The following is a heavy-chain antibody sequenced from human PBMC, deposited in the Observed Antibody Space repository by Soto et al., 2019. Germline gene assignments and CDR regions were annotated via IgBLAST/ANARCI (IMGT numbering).Heavy chain of an antibody. Sequence: QVQLVQSGAEVKKPGASVKVSCKVSGYTLTELSMHWVRQAPGKGLEWMGGFDPEDGETIYAQKFQGRVTMTEDTSTDTAYMELSSLRSEDTAAYYCATGPRGGIAVAGTGYYWGQGTLVTVSS. CDR1: GYTLTELS. CDR2: FDPEDGET. CDR3: ATGPRGGIAVAGTGYY. D-gene: IGHD6-19*01. V-gene: IGHV1-24*01. J-gene: IGHJ4*02.